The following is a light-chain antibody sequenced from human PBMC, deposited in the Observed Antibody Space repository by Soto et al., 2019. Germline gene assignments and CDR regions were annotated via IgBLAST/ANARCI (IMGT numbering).Light chain of an antibody. CDR2: DVS. Sequence: QYALTQPRSVSGSPGQSVTISCTGTSSDVGRYDYVSWYQSHPDKAPRLVIYDVSKRPSGVPDRFSGSKSGNTASLTISGLQADHEADYYCCSYAGGNTWVFGGGTKLTVL. CDR3: CSYAGGNTWV. J-gene: IGLJ3*02. V-gene: IGLV2-11*01. CDR1: SSDVGRYDY.